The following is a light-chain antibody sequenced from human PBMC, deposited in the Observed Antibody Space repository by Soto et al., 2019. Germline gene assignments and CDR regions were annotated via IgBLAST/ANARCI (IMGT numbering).Light chain of an antibody. CDR2: EAS. Sequence: AIQLTQSPSSLSASLGDRVTITCRASPGINSYLAWYQQKPGKTPHLLIYEASILQSGVPERFSGSGSGTEYTLTISSLQPDDFATYYCQQYNSYSRTFGQGTKVDIK. V-gene: IGKV1-13*02. CDR3: QQYNSYSRT. CDR1: PGINSY. J-gene: IGKJ1*01.